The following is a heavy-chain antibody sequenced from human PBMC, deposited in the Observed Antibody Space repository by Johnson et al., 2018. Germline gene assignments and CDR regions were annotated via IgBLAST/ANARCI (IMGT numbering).Heavy chain of an antibody. D-gene: IGHD2-2*01. CDR2: MNPNSGNT. CDR1: GYTFTSYD. J-gene: IGHJ3*02. Sequence: QVRLVQSGAEVKKPGASVKVSCKASGYTFTSYDINWVRQATGQGLEWMGWMNPNSGNTGYAQKFQGRVTMTRNTSKSTAYMELSSLRAEDTAVDYCARWEHDTSCSGGCDAFDIWGQGTMVTVSS. V-gene: IGHV1-8*01. CDR3: ARWEHDTSCSGGCDAFDI.